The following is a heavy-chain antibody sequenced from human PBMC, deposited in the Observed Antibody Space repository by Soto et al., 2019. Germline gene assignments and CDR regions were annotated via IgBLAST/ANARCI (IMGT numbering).Heavy chain of an antibody. J-gene: IGHJ4*02. CDR2: IYYSGGT. D-gene: IGHD4-17*01. CDR3: ARLTTVTTNFDY. V-gene: IGHV4-31*03. CDR1: GGSISSGGYY. Sequence: QVQLQESGPGLVKPSQTLSLTCTVSGGSISSGGYYWSWIRQHPGKGLEWIGYIYYSGGTYYNPSLKSRVTISVDTSKNQFSLKLSSVTAADTAVYYCARLTTVTTNFDYWGQGTLVTVSS.